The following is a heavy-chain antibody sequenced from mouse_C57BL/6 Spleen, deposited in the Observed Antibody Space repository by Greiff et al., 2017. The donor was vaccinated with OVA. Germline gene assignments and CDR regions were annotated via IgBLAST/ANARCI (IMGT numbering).Heavy chain of an antibody. CDR3: ARNPTTVVARYYFDY. CDR2: INPNNGGT. D-gene: IGHD1-1*01. V-gene: IGHV1-18*01. Sequence: VQLKQSGPELVKPGASVKIPCKASGYTFTDYNMDWVKQSHGKSLEWIGDINPNNGGTIYNQKFKGKATLTVDKSSSTAYMELRSLTSEDTAVYYCARNPTTVVARYYFDYWGQGTTLTVSS. CDR1: GYTFTDYN. J-gene: IGHJ2*01.